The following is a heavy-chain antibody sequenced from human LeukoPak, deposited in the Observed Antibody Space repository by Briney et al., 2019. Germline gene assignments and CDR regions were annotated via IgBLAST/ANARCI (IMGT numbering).Heavy chain of an antibody. D-gene: IGHD5-24*01. J-gene: IGHJ6*02. CDR2: IYTSGST. V-gene: IGHV4-4*07. Sequence: SETLSLTCTVSGGSISSYYWSWIRQPAGKGLEWIGRIYTSGSTNYNPSLKSRVTMSVDTSRNQFSLKLSSVTAADTAVYYCARVVRDGYNLDYYYGMDVWGQGTTVTVSS. CDR1: GGSISSYY. CDR3: ARVVRDGYNLDYYYGMDV.